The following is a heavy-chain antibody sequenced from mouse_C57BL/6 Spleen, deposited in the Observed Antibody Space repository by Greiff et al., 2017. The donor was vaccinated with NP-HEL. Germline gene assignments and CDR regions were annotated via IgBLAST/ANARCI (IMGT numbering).Heavy chain of an antibody. Sequence: QLQQPGAELVMPGASVKLSCKASGYTFTSYWMHWVKQRPGQGLEWIGEIDPSDSYTNYNQKFKGKSTLTVDKSSSTAYMQLSSLTSEDSAVYYCARSTTVVATPHYWGQGTTLTVSS. CDR2: IDPSDSYT. V-gene: IGHV1-69*01. CDR3: ARSTTVVATPHY. CDR1: GYTFTSYW. J-gene: IGHJ2*01. D-gene: IGHD1-1*01.